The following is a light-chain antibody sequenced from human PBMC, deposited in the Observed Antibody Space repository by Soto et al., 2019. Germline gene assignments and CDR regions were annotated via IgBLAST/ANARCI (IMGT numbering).Light chain of an antibody. CDR2: DAS. V-gene: IGKV3-11*01. J-gene: IGKJ4*01. Sequence: EIVLTQSPATLSLSPGERATLSCRASQSVSSYLAWYQQKPGQAPRLLIYDASNRATGIPARFSGSGSGTDFTLTNSRLEPEDFAFYYCQQRSNWPPLTFCGGTKVEIK. CDR1: QSVSSY. CDR3: QQRSNWPPLT.